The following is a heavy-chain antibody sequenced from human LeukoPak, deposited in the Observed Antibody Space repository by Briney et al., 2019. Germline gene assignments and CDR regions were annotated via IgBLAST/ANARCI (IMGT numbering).Heavy chain of an antibody. J-gene: IGHJ6*02. D-gene: IGHD5-12*01. CDR2: INHSGST. V-gene: IGHV4-34*01. CDR3: XXXXKWPINYGMDV. CDR1: GGSFSGYY. Sequence: SETLSLTCAVYGGSFSGYYWSWIRQPPGKGLEWIGEINHSGSTNYNPSLKSRVTISVDTSKNQFSLKLSSVTAADTAVYYCXXXXKWPINYGMDVWGQGTTVTVSS.